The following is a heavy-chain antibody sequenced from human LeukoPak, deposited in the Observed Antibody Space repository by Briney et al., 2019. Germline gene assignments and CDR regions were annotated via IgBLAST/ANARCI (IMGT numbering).Heavy chain of an antibody. CDR1: GGTFTSYA. D-gene: IGHD4-23*01. CDR2: SIPILGIA. J-gene: IGHJ4*02. CDR3: ARVRPPRTTVVTPPDY. Sequence: SVKVSCKASGGTFTSYAISWVRQAPGQGLEWMGRSIPILGIANYAQKFQGRVTITADKSTSTAYMELSSLRSEDTAVYYCARVRPPRTTVVTPPDYWGQGTLVTVSS. V-gene: IGHV1-69*04.